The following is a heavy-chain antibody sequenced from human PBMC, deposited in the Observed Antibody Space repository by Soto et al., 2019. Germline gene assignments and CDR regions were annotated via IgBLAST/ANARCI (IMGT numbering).Heavy chain of an antibody. CDR2: IYYSGST. V-gene: IGHV4-30-4*01. D-gene: IGHD5-18*01. CDR3: ARAPGWVQPTLDS. J-gene: IGHJ4*02. Sequence: QVQLQESGPGLVKPSQTLSLTCTVSGGSISSGDYYWRWIRQPPGKGLGWIGYIYYSGSTYYNPSLKRRVTISVDTSKNHSSLKLSSVTAADTAVYYCARAPGWVQPTLDSWGQGTLVTVSS. CDR1: GGSISSGDYY.